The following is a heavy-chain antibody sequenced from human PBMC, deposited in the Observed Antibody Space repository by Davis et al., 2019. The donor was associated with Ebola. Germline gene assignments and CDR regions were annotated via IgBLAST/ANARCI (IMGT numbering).Heavy chain of an antibody. J-gene: IGHJ4*02. CDR2: ISGNGDKT. Sequence: GESLKISCVFSGFTFSNYAMHWVRQAPGKGLEWVSRISGNGDKTYYTDSVKGRFTISRDNSKSTLYLQLISLRAEDTALYYCVKDEGDFYTDYPNYWGQGTLVTVST. D-gene: IGHD2-21*02. V-gene: IGHV3-23*01. CDR3: VKDEGDFYTDYPNY. CDR1: GFTFSNYA.